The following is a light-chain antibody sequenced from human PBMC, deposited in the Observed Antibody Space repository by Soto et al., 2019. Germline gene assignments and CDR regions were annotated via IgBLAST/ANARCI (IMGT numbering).Light chain of an antibody. Sequence: VVTQEPSLTVSPGGTVTLTCGASTGAVTNGHYPYWFQQKPGQAPRTLIYDTTNRHSWTPARFSGSLLGGKAALTLSGAQPEDEAEYYCLLSYNGPYVFGTGTKVTVL. CDR3: LLSYNGPYV. J-gene: IGLJ1*01. V-gene: IGLV7-46*01. CDR2: DTT. CDR1: TGAVTNGHY.